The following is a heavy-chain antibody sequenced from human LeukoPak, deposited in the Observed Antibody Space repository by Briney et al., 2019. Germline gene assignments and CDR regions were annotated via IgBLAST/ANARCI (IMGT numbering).Heavy chain of an antibody. CDR3: ARSVGATGDFDY. CDR1: GYSISSGYY. CDR2: IYYSGST. V-gene: IGHV4-61*01. Sequence: SETLSLTCTVSGYSISSGYYWSWIRQPPGKGLEWIGYIYYSGSTNYNPSLKSRVTISVDTSKNQFSLKLSSVTAADTAVYYCARSVGATGDFDYWGQGTLVTVSS. D-gene: IGHD1-26*01. J-gene: IGHJ4*02.